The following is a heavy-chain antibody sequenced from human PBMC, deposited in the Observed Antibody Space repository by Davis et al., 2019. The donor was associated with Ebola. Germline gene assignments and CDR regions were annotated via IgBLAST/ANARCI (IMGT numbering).Heavy chain of an antibody. Sequence: GESLKISCAASGFTFSSYWMHWVRQAPGKGLVWVSRINSDGSSTSYADSVKGRFTISRDNAKNTLYLQMNSLRAEDTAVYYCARGGVEMATISFAFDIWGQGTMVTVSS. CDR1: GFTFSSYW. J-gene: IGHJ3*02. V-gene: IGHV3-74*01. D-gene: IGHD5-24*01. CDR2: INSDGSST. CDR3: ARGGVEMATISFAFDI.